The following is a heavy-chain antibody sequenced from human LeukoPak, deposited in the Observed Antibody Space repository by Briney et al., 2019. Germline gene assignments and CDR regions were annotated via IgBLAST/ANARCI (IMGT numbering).Heavy chain of an antibody. V-gene: IGHV1-2*02. CDR1: GYTFTGYY. CDR3: ARDLGHSSGWYGGAFDI. CDR2: INPNSGGT. J-gene: IGHJ3*02. Sequence: ASVKVSCKASGYTFTGYYMHWVRQAPGQGLEWMGWINPNSGGTNYAQKFQGRVTMTRDTSISTAYMEPSRLRSDDTAVYYCARDLGHSSGWYGGAFDIWGQGTMVTVSS. D-gene: IGHD6-19*01.